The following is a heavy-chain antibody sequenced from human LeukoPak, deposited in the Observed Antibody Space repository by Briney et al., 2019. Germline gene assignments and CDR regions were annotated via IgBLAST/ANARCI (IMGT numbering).Heavy chain of an antibody. Sequence: GGSLRLSCAASGFTVSSNYMNWVRQAPGKGLEWVSVVYSAGSTYYADSVKGRFTISRDNSKNTVYLQMNSLRAEDTAVYYCARGYDYGDYLDYWGQGTLVTVSA. CDR3: ARGYDYGDYLDY. D-gene: IGHD4-17*01. J-gene: IGHJ4*02. CDR2: VYSAGST. V-gene: IGHV3-53*01. CDR1: GFTVSSNY.